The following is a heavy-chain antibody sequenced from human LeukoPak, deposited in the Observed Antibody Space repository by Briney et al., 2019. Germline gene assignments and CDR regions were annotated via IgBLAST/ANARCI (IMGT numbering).Heavy chain of an antibody. CDR2: IYYSGST. J-gene: IGHJ4*02. D-gene: IGHD1-26*01. Sequence: PSETLSLTCSVSGGSISSGGYYWSWIRQHPGKGLEWIGYIYYSGSTYYNPSLKSRVTISVDTSKNQFSLKLSSVTAADTAVYYCARGQVGATTSTLPDYWGQGTLVTVSS. V-gene: IGHV4-31*03. CDR1: GGSISSGGYY. CDR3: ARGQVGATTSTLPDY.